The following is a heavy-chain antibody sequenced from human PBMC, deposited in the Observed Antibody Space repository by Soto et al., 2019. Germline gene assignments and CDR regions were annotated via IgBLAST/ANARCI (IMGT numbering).Heavy chain of an antibody. J-gene: IGHJ4*02. V-gene: IGHV3-15*07. CDR3: AKDFQGVNPDYFDS. CDR2: IKSKTDGGST. CDR1: GFSFSNAW. Sequence: GGSLRLSCAAPGFSFSNAWMNWVRQAPGKGLEWVARIKSKTDGGSTYYADSVKGRFTISRDNSKNTLYLQMNSLRAEDTAVYYCAKDFQGVNPDYFDSWGQGTLVTVSS. D-gene: IGHD3-10*01.